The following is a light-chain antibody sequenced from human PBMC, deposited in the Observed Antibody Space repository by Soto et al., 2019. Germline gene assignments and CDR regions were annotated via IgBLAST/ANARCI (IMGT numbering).Light chain of an antibody. J-gene: IGLJ1*01. CDR3: QTGGTGIHYV. CDR2: LNSDGSH. V-gene: IGLV4-69*01. Sequence: QLVLTQSPSASASLGASVKLTCTLSSGHSSYAIAWHQQQPEKGPRYLMKLNSDGSHSTGDGIPDRFSGSSSGAERYLTISSLQSEDEADYYCQTGGTGIHYVFGTGTKVTVL. CDR1: SGHSSYA.